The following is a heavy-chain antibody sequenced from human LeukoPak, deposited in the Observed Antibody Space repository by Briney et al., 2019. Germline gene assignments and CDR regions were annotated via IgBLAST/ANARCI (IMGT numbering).Heavy chain of an antibody. CDR1: GGSFSSYY. CDR3: ARGEQQLVRPYYFDY. V-gene: IGHV4-34*01. D-gene: IGHD6-13*01. Sequence: SETLSLTCAVYGGSFSSYYWSWIRQPPGKGLEWIGEINHSGSTNYNPSLKSRVTISVDTSKNQFSLKLSSVTAADTAVYYCARGEQQLVRPYYFDYWGQGTLVTVSS. J-gene: IGHJ4*02. CDR2: INHSGST.